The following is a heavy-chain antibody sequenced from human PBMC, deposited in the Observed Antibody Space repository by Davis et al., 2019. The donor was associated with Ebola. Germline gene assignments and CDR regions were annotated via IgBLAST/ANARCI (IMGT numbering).Heavy chain of an antibody. J-gene: IGHJ4*02. Sequence: ASVKVSCKASGYTFTSYAMHWVRQAPGQRLEWMGWINAGNGNTKYSQKFQGRVTITRDTSASTAYMELSSLRSEDTAVYYCARAPNYYYDSSGYYSAPPWFDYWGQGTLVTVSS. D-gene: IGHD3-22*01. CDR3: ARAPNYYYDSSGYYSAPPWFDY. V-gene: IGHV1-3*01. CDR2: INAGNGNT. CDR1: GYTFTSYA.